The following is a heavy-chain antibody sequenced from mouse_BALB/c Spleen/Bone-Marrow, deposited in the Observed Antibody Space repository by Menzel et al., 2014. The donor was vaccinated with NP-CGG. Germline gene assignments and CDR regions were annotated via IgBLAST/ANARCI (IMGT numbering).Heavy chain of an antibody. V-gene: IGHV5-9-4*01. CDR1: GFTLSYYA. D-gene: IGHD3-1*01. CDR3: ARDSSGYFDY. Sequence: EVQLVESGGGLVKPGGSLKLSCAASGFTLSYYAMSWVRQSPEKSLEWVAEISSGGSYTYYPDTVTGRFTISRDNAKNTLYLEMSSLGSEDTAMYYCARDSSGYFDYWGQGTTLTVSS. CDR2: ISSGGSYT. J-gene: IGHJ2*01.